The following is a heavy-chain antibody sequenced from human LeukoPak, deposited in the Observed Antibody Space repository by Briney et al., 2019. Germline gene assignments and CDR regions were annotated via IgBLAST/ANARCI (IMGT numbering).Heavy chain of an antibody. D-gene: IGHD1-14*01. CDR1: GDSISSGDYY. V-gene: IGHV4-61*02. J-gene: IGHJ4*02. CDR2: IYASGRT. Sequence: PSETLSLTCTVSGDSISSGDYYWSWIRQPAGKGLEWIGRIYASGRTNYNPSLKSRVTMSVDTSKNQFSLNLISVTAADTAVYYCATGAGDFDHWGQGILVTVSS. CDR3: ATGAGDFDH.